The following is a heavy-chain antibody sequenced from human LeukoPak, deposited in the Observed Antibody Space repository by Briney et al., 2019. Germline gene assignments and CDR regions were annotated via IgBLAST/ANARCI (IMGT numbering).Heavy chain of an antibody. CDR1: GGSFSGYY. D-gene: IGHD3-3*01. V-gene: IGHV4-34*01. Sequence: PSETLSLTCAVYGGSFSGYYWSWIRQPPGKGLEWIGEINHSGSTNYNPSLKSRVTISVGTSKNQFSLKLSSVTAADTAVYYCASGGRSGYYNWFDPWGQGTLVTVSS. J-gene: IGHJ5*02. CDR3: ASGGRSGYYNWFDP. CDR2: INHSGST.